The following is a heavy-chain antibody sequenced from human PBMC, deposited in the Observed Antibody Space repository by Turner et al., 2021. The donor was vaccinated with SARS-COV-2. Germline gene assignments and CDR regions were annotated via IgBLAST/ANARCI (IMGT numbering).Heavy chain of an antibody. CDR3: ARDQGAVTGAYDY. CDR1: GFTFSSYW. CDR2: IKQDGSEK. Sequence: EVQLVESGGGLVQPGGSLSPSCAASGFTFSSYWMSWVRQAPGKGLEWVANIKQDGSEKYYVDSVKGRFTISRDNAKNSLSLQMNSLRAEDTAVYYCARDQGAVTGAYDYWGQGTLVTVSS. D-gene: IGHD6-19*01. V-gene: IGHV3-7*01. J-gene: IGHJ4*02.